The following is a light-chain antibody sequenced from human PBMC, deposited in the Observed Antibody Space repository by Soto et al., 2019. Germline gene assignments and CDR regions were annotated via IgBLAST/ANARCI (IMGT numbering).Light chain of an antibody. V-gene: IGKV3-11*01. J-gene: IGKJ5*01. CDR1: QSFSNY. CDR3: QQRRNWPLT. CDR2: DAS. Sequence: EIVLTQSPATLSLSPGERATLSCRASQSFSNYLAWYQQKPCQAPRLLIYDASTRATGIPARFSGSGSGTDFTLTISSLEPEDFAVYYCQQRRNWPLTYGQGTRLEIK.